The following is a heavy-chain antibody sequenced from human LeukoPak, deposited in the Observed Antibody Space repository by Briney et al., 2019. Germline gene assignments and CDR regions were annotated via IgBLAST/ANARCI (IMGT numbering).Heavy chain of an antibody. J-gene: IGHJ4*02. Sequence: GGSLRLSCAASGFIFRTYAMNWVRQAPGKGLEWVAFIFYNGTDKYADSVKGRFTISRDNSKNTLYLQMNSLRAEDTAVYYCAKGNWELQFDYWGQGTLVTVSS. D-gene: IGHD1-26*01. V-gene: IGHV3-30*02. CDR2: IFYNGTDK. CDR1: GFIFRTYA. CDR3: AKGNWELQFDY.